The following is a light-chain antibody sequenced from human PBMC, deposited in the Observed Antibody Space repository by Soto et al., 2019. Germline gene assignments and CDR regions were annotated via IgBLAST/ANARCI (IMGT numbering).Light chain of an antibody. CDR1: QTVSFY. J-gene: IGKJ3*01. V-gene: IGKV3-11*01. Sequence: EIVLTQSPATLSLSPGERATLSCRASQTVSFYLAWYQQKPDQAPRLLIYDASKRATGTPARFSSSGSGTDFTLTISSLEPEDFAVYYCQQRSNWPPFTFGPGTKVDIK. CDR2: DAS. CDR3: QQRSNWPPFT.